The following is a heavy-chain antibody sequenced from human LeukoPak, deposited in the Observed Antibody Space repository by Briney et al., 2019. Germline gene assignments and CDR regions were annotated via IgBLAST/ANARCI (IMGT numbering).Heavy chain of an antibody. J-gene: IGHJ4*02. V-gene: IGHV1-69*04. Sequence: SVKVSCKASGGTFSSYAISWVRQAPGQGLEWMGRIIPILGIANYAQKFQGRVTITADKSTSTAYMELSSLRSEDTAVYYCAREVTVVNAFDIWGQGTLVTVSS. CDR2: IIPILGIA. D-gene: IGHD4-23*01. CDR3: AREVTVVNAFDI. CDR1: GGTFSSYA.